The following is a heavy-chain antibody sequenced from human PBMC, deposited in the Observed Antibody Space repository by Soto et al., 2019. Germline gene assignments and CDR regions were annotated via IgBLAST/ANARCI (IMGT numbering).Heavy chain of an antibody. V-gene: IGHV3-74*01. D-gene: IGHD3-22*01. CDR3: ARDNYERALDY. Sequence: PGGSLRLSCAASGFTFSSYYMHWVRQAPGKGLLWVSRINADGSSTTYADSVKGRFAISRDNAENTLYLQMSSLIAEDTAVYYCARDNYERALDYWGQGTLVTVSS. CDR1: GFTFSSYY. CDR2: INADGSST. J-gene: IGHJ4*02.